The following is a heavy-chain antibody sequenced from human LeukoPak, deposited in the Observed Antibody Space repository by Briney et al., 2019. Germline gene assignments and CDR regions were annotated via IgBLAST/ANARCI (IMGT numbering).Heavy chain of an antibody. D-gene: IGHD3-3*01. CDR2: IYTSGST. Sequence: SETLSLTCTVSGGSISSYYWSWIRQPAGKGLEWIGRIYTSGSTNYNPSLKSRVTMSVDTSKNQFSLKLSSVTAADTAVYYCARGPITIFGVVFDYWGQGTLVTVSS. CDR1: GGSISSYY. V-gene: IGHV4-4*07. J-gene: IGHJ4*02. CDR3: ARGPITIFGVVFDY.